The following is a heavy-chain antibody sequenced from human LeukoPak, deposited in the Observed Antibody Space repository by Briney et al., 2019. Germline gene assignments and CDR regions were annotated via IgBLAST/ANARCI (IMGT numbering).Heavy chain of an antibody. CDR1: GGSFSGYY. D-gene: IGHD4-23*01. CDR3: ATGREVTRDFDY. CDR2: VNYSGST. J-gene: IGHJ4*02. V-gene: IGHV4-34*01. Sequence: SETLSLTCVVYGGSFSGYYWSWIRQPPGKGLEWIGDVNYSGSTNYNPSLESRVTISVDTSKSQFSLKLSSVTAADTSVYYCATGREVTRDFDYWGQGTLVSVSS.